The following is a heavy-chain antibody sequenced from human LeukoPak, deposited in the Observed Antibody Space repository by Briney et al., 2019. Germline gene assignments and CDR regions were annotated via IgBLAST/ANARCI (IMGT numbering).Heavy chain of an antibody. CDR3: ARDSEQQLTNWFDP. V-gene: IGHV4-4*07. CDR1: GGSISSYY. Sequence: SETLSLTCTVSGGSISSYYWSWIRQPAGKGLEWIGRIYTSGSTNYNPSLKSRVTMSVDTSKNQFSLKLNSVTAADTAIYYCARDSEQQLTNWFDPWGQGTLVTVSS. J-gene: IGHJ5*02. D-gene: IGHD6-13*01. CDR2: IYTSGST.